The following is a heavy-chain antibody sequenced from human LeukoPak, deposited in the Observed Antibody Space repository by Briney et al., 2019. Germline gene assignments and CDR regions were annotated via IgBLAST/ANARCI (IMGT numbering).Heavy chain of an antibody. CDR1: GYTFTTYG. CDR3: AREYCSSTSCYGADY. CDR2: ISAYNGNR. J-gene: IGHJ4*02. D-gene: IGHD2-2*01. V-gene: IGHV1-18*01. Sequence: ASVKVSCKASGYTFTTYGISWVRQAPGQGLEWMGWISAYNGNRNYAQKLQGRVTMTTDTSTSTAYMELRSLRSDDTAVYYCAREYCSSTSCYGADYWGQGTLVTVSS.